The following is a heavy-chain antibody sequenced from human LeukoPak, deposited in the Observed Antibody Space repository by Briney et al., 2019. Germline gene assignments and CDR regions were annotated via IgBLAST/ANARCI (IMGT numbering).Heavy chain of an antibody. Sequence: GASVKVSCKASGYTFTGYYMHWVRQAPGQGLEWMGWINPNSGGTNYAQKFQGRVTMTRDTSTSTVYMELSSLRSEDTAVYYCARASHDSSGYYLLAYWGQGTLVTVSS. CDR1: GYTFTGYY. CDR2: INPNSGGT. D-gene: IGHD3-22*01. CDR3: ARASHDSSGYYLLAY. V-gene: IGHV1-2*02. J-gene: IGHJ4*02.